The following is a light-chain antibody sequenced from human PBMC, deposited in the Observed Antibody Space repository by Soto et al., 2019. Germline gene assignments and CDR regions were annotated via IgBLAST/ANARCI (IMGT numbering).Light chain of an antibody. CDR3: QQYYNSPFS. V-gene: IGKV4-1*01. J-gene: IGKJ3*01. CDR2: WAS. Sequence: DIVMTQSPDSLAVSLGARATINCKSSQSVLYSSNNKNYLAWYQQKPGQPPKLLVYWASTRESGVPDRFSGSGSGIDFTLTISRLQAEDVAVYYCQQYYNSPFSFGPGTKLDIK. CDR1: QSVLYSSNNKNY.